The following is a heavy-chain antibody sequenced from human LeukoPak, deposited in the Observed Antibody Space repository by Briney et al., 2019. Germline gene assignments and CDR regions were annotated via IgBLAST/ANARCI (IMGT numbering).Heavy chain of an antibody. CDR3: ARGSFAYYDFWSGYDGDY. CDR2: IWYDGSNK. D-gene: IGHD3-3*01. CDR1: GFTFSSYG. J-gene: IGHJ4*02. Sequence: QPGGSLRLSCAASGFTFSSYGMHWVRQAPGKGLEWVAVIWYDGSNKYYADSVKGRFTISRDNSKSTLYLQMNSLRAEDTAVYYCARGSFAYYDFWSGYDGDYWGQGTLVTVSS. V-gene: IGHV3-33*01.